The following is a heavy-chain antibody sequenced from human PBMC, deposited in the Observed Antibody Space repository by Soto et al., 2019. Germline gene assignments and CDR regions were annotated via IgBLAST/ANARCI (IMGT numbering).Heavy chain of an antibody. CDR1: GYTFTNSG. CDR3: ARDLGYSEFDFHY. D-gene: IGHD4-4*01. V-gene: IGHV1-18*01. Sequence: QVQLVQSGAEVKKPGASVKVSCKASGYTFTNSGFSWVRQAPGQGLEWVGWIRVNNGDTPYAQKVQGGDTMTTDTSTSTAFMELRSLTSDDTAVYYCARDLGYSEFDFHYWGQGTLITVSS. CDR2: IRVNNGDT. J-gene: IGHJ4*02.